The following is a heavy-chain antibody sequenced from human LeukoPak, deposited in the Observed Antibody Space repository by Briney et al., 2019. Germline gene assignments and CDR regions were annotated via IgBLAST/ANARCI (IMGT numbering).Heavy chain of an antibody. CDR2: VPNDGTST. CDR1: GFSLSNYW. Sequence: GGSLRLSCAASGFSLSNYWMHWFRQVPGKGLMWVSCVPNDGTSTGYADSVKGRFTTSRDDATNTLFLQMNSLRVEDTAVYYCATSGIGHYYFDFWGQGALVTVSS. V-gene: IGHV3-74*01. J-gene: IGHJ4*02. D-gene: IGHD3-3*01. CDR3: ATSGIGHYYFDF.